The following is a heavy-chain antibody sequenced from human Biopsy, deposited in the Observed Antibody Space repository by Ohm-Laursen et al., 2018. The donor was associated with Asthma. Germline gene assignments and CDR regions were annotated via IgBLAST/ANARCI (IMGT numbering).Heavy chain of an antibody. Sequence: SLRLSCAASGITFSTYGMHWVRQAPGKGLEWVSFIWYDGRKKTYADSVKGRFTISRDNSKNTLYLQMNNLRAEDTAVYYCARKIAARGGMGVWGQGTTVTVPS. D-gene: IGHD6-6*01. CDR3: ARKIAARGGMGV. CDR2: IWYDGRKK. V-gene: IGHV3-33*01. J-gene: IGHJ6*02. CDR1: GITFSTYG.